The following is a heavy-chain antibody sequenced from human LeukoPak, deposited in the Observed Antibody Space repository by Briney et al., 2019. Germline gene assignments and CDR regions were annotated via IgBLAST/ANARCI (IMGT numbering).Heavy chain of an antibody. J-gene: IGHJ6*03. Sequence: SVKVSCKASGGTFSSYAISWVRQAPGQGLEWMGGIIPIFGTANYAQKFQGRVTITTDESTSTAYMELSSLRSEDTAVYYCASACSSTSCYGADYYYMDVWGKGTTVTVSS. CDR3: ASACSSTSCYGADYYYMDV. V-gene: IGHV1-69*05. CDR2: IIPIFGTA. CDR1: GGTFSSYA. D-gene: IGHD2-2*01.